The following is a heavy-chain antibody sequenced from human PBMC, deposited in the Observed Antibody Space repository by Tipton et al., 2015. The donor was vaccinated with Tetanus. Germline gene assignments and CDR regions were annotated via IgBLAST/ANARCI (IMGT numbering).Heavy chain of an antibody. Sequence: TLSLTCAVYGGSFSGYYWSWIRQPPGKGLEWIGEINHSGSTNYNPSLKSRVTISVDTSKNQFSLRLSSVTAADTAAYYCARAEAIFGVVIRFGWFDPWGQGTLVTVSS. CDR1: GGSFSGYY. CDR3: ARAEAIFGVVIRFGWFDP. J-gene: IGHJ5*02. V-gene: IGHV4-34*01. D-gene: IGHD3-3*01. CDR2: INHSGST.